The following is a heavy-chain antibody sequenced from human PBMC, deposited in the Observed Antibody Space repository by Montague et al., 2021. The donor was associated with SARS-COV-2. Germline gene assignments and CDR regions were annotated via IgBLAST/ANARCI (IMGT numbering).Heavy chain of an antibody. Sequence: SETLSLTCTVSGGSISSSGYYWGWIRQPPGKGLEWIGSIYYSGNTYYSPSLQSRVTISVDTSKNQFSLRLNSMTAADTAVYYCARREDYYGSGSYPNWGQGTLVTVSS. CDR1: GGSISSSGYY. D-gene: IGHD3-10*01. J-gene: IGHJ4*02. CDR3: ARREDYYGSGSYPN. CDR2: IYYSGNT. V-gene: IGHV4-39*01.